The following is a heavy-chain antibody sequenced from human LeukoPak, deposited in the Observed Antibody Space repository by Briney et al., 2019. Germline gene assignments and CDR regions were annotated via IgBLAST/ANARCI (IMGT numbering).Heavy chain of an antibody. J-gene: IGHJ4*02. D-gene: IGHD3-16*02. V-gene: IGHV1-18*01. Sequence: ASVKVSCKASGYTFTSYGISWVRQAPGQGLEWMGWISAYNGNTNYAQKLQCRVTMTPDTSTSTAYMELRSLRSDDTAMYYCARDRVTYDYVWGSYRFGYFDYWGQGTLVTVSS. CDR1: GYTFTSYG. CDR3: ARDRVTYDYVWGSYRFGYFDY. CDR2: ISAYNGNT.